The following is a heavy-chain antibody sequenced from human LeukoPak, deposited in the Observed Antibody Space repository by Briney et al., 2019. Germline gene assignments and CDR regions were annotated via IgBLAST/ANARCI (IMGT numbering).Heavy chain of an antibody. CDR3: SREWHLHCLDYSYYFMDV. V-gene: IGHV3-72*01. CDR1: GFTFIDHF. D-gene: IGHD2-21*01. Sequence: PGGSLRLSCAASGFTFIDHFMDWVRQTPGRGLEWVGRIRNKAFTYTTEYAASVKGRFTISREDSQKSLYLQMNSLKTDDTAVYYWSREWHLHCLDYSYYFMDVWGRGTTVTVSS. J-gene: IGHJ6*03. CDR2: IRNKAFTYTT.